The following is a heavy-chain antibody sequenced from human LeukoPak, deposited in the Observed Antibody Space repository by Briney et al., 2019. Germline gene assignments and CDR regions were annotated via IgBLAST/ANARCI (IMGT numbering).Heavy chain of an antibody. J-gene: IGHJ4*02. V-gene: IGHV3-7*01. CDR3: ARHVGISF. Sequence: GGSLRLPCTASGFTFSGAWMTWVRQAPGKGLEWVANIREDGTEKNYVDSVKGRFTISRDNAKNSLFLQMSNLRDDDTAIYYCARHVGISFWGQGTLVTVSS. D-gene: IGHD7-27*01. CDR1: GFTFSGAW. CDR2: IREDGTEK.